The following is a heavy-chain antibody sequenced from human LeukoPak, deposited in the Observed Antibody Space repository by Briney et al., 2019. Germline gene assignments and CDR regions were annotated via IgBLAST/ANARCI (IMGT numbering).Heavy chain of an antibody. V-gene: IGHV3-30-3*01. CDR3: ARLPVLIMEGYSSVPYYFDY. D-gene: IGHD6-19*01. J-gene: IGHJ4*02. CDR1: GFTFSSYA. CDR2: ISYDGSNK. Sequence: PGGSLRLSCAASGFTFSSYAMHWVRQAPGKGLEWVAVISYDGSNKYYADSVKGRFTISRDNSKNTLYLQMNSLRAEDTAVYYCARLPVLIMEGYSSVPYYFDYWGQGTLVTVSS.